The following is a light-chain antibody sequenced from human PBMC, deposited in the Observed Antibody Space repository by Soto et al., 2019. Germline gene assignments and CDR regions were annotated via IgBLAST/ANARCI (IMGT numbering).Light chain of an antibody. CDR1: QGISSN. Sequence: DIPRNQSPSFLSASVGDRVTITCRARQGISSNLAWYQQKPGKAPKLLIYAASTLQSGVPSRFSGSGSGTEFTLTISRLQNEDFATYYCQQYNSYTITFGQGTRLEIK. CDR2: AAS. J-gene: IGKJ5*01. V-gene: IGKV1-9*01. CDR3: QQYNSYTIT.